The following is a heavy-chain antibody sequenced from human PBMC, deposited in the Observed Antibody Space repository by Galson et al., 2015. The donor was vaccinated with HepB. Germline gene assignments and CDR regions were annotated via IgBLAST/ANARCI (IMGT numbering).Heavy chain of an antibody. J-gene: IGHJ4*02. CDR3: ARASDNRDGRGYYSSH. D-gene: IGHD3-22*01. CDR2: IWFDGSNE. Sequence: SLRLSCAASGFTFSDYGVHWVRQAPGKGLEWLSLIWFDGSNEYYADSVKGRFTISRDNSKNTVYFQMNSLRAEDTAVYFCARASDNRDGRGYYSSHWGQGTLVIVSS. CDR1: GFTFSDYG. V-gene: IGHV3-33*01.